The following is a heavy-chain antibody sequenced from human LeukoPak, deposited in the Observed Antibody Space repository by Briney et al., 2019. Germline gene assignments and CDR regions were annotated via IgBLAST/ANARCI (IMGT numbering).Heavy chain of an antibody. D-gene: IGHD3-3*01. CDR2: FDTEDGET. CDR3: VTSNAIIGNHYGLDV. CDR1: GYTVSELS. Sequence: ASVKVSCKVSGYTVSELSIHWVRQAPGKGLEWMGGFDTEDGETIYAQNFQGRVTMIQDTSTDTAYMELSSLKSDDTAVYYCVTSNAIIGNHYGLDVWGQGATVTVSS. J-gene: IGHJ6*02. V-gene: IGHV1-24*01.